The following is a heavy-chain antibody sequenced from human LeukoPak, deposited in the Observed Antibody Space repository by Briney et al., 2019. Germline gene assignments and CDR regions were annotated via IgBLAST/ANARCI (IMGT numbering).Heavy chain of an antibody. CDR3: ARGGLEGPNPYVGYNWFDP. CDR1: GGSVSSGSYY. Sequence: PSETLSLTCTVSGGSVSSGSYYWSWIRQPPGTGLEWIGYIYYSGSTNYNPSLKSRVTISVDTSKNQFSLKLSSVTAADTAVYYCARGGLEGPNPYVGYNWFDPWGQGTLVTVSS. J-gene: IGHJ5*02. V-gene: IGHV4-61*01. CDR2: IYYSGST. D-gene: IGHD1-1*01.